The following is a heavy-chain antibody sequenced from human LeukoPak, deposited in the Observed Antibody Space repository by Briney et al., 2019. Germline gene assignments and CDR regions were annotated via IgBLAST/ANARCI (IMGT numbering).Heavy chain of an antibody. CDR2: IYTSGST. Sequence: SETLSLTCTVSGGSISSGSYYWSWIRQPAGKGLEWIGRIYTSGSTNYNPSLKSRVTISVDTSKNQFSLKLSSVTAADTAVYYCARDGEQREYYFDYWGQGTLVTVSS. D-gene: IGHD6-25*01. J-gene: IGHJ4*02. V-gene: IGHV4-61*02. CDR1: GGSISSGSYY. CDR3: ARDGEQREYYFDY.